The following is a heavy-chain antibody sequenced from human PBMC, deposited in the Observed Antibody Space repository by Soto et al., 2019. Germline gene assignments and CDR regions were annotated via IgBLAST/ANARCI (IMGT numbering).Heavy chain of an antibody. D-gene: IGHD3-3*01. J-gene: IGHJ4*02. CDR1: RYTFTSYY. CDR3: DKAKFDLWCGYWSPSVDF. Sequence: QVQLVQSGAEVKKPGASVKVSCKASRYTFTSYYIHWVRQAPGQGLEWMGWINPNNGYTKYTQKFQGSVTVTRYTSITTAYLELTRLQSDDTAVYYCDKAKFDLWCGYWSPSVDFWGQGNLVTVSA. CDR2: INPNNGYT. V-gene: IGHV1-2*02.